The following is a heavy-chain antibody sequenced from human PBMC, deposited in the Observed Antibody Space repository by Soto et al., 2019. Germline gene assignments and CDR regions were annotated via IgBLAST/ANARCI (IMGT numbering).Heavy chain of an antibody. CDR3: ARGISNSCYDHYDVMAV. Sequence: KLSCKASGYTLTSYYLHWVRQAPGQGPEWMGIINPSGGITNDAQRFQDRVTMTSDTSTSTVYMELTSLRSEDTAVYYCARGISNSCYDHYDVMAVPGQGTTV. CDR2: INPSGGIT. V-gene: IGHV1-46*01. J-gene: IGHJ6*02. CDR1: GYTLTSYY. D-gene: IGHD1-20*01.